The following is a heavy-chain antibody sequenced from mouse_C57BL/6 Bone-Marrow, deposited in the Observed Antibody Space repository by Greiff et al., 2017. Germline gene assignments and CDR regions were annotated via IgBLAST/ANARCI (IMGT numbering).Heavy chain of an antibody. D-gene: IGHD2-1*01. J-gene: IGHJ4*01. CDR1: GYTFTSYW. CDR3: ARRGYGNYAMDY. V-gene: IGHV1-55*01. CDR2: IYPGSGST. Sequence: QVQLQQPGAELVKPGASVKMSCKASGYTFTSYWITWVKQRPGQGLEWIGDIYPGSGSTNYNEKFKSQATLTVDTSSSTAYMQLSRLTSEDSAVYYCARRGYGNYAMDYWGQGTSVTVSS.